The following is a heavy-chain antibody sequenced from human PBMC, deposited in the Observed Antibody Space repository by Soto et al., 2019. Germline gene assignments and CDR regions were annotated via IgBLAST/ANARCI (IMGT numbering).Heavy chain of an antibody. CDR2: ISWNSGSI. Sequence: GGSLRLSCAASGFTFDDYAMHWVRQAPGKGLEWVSGISWNSGSIGYADSVKGRFTISRDNAKNSLYLQMNSLRAEDTALYYCAKGSYSSGWYGAFDIWGQGTMVTVSS. V-gene: IGHV3-9*01. CDR3: AKGSYSSGWYGAFDI. CDR1: GFTFDDYA. D-gene: IGHD6-19*01. J-gene: IGHJ3*02.